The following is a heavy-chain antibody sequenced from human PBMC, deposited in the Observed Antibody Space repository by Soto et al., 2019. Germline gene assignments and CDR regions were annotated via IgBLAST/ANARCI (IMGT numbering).Heavy chain of an antibody. V-gene: IGHV1-18*04. CDR2: ISAYNGNT. CDR3: ARDSGSLLRMDV. J-gene: IGHJ6*02. D-gene: IGHD1-26*01. Sequence: QVQLVQSGAEVKKPGASVKVSCKASGYTFTSYGISWVRQAPGQGLEGMGWISAYNGNTNYAQKLQGSATMTTDTSTSTAYMELRSLSSADTAVYYCARDSGSLLRMDVWGQGTTVTVSS. CDR1: GYTFTSYG.